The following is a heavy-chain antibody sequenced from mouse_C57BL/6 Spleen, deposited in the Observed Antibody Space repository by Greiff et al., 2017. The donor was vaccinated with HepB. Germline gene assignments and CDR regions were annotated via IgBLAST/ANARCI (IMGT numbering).Heavy chain of an antibody. J-gene: IGHJ4*01. D-gene: IGHD1-1*01. CDR3: ARGYYGSSPYAMDY. Sequence: VQLQQPGAELVRPGTSVKLSCKASGYTFTSYWMHWVKQRPGQGLEWIGVIDPSDSYTNYNQKFKGKATLTVDTSSSTAYMQISSLTSEYSAVYLCARGYYGSSPYAMDYWGQGTSVTVSS. CDR1: GYTFTSYW. V-gene: IGHV1-59*01. CDR2: IDPSDSYT.